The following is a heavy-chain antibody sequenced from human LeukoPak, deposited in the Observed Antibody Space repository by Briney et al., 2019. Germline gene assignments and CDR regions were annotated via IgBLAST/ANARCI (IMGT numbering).Heavy chain of an antibody. V-gene: IGHV3-33*01. CDR2: IWYDGSNK. J-gene: IGHJ5*02. Sequence: GGSLRLSCAASGFTFSSYGMHWVRQAPGKGLEWVAVIWYDGSNKYYADSVKGRFTISRDNSKNMLYLQMNSLRAEDTAVYYCARSSGWTRENWFDPWGQGTLVTVSS. D-gene: IGHD6-19*01. CDR3: ARSSGWTRENWFDP. CDR1: GFTFSSYG.